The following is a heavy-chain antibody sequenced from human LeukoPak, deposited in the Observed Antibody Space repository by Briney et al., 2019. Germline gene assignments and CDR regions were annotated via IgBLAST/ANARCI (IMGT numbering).Heavy chain of an antibody. CDR2: INPNSGGT. CDR3: ARVPDLQMHYFLGY. D-gene: IGHD2/OR15-2a*01. Sequence: GSSVKVSCKASGGTFSSYAISWVRQAPGQGLEWMGWINPNSGGTNYAQKFQGRVTTTRDTSISTAYMELSRLRSDDTAVYYCARVPDLQMHYFLGYWGQGTLVTVSS. J-gene: IGHJ4*02. CDR1: GGTFSSYA. V-gene: IGHV1-2*02.